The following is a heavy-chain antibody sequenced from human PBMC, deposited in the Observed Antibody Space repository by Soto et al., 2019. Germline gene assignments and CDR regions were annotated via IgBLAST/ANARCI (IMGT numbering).Heavy chain of an antibody. CDR3: ARGIKTYYGMDV. CDR1: GFTFSSYW. D-gene: IGHD2-15*01. Sequence: GGSLRLSCAASGFTFSSYWMHWVRQAPGKGLVWVSRLKSDGSNTNYADSVKGRFTISRDNAKNTLYLQMNSLRAEDTAVYYCARGIKTYYGMDVWGQGTTVTVPS. J-gene: IGHJ6*02. V-gene: IGHV3-74*01. CDR2: LKSDGSNT.